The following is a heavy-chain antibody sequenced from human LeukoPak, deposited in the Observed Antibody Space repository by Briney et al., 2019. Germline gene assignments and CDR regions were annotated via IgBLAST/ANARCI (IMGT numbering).Heavy chain of an antibody. D-gene: IGHD3-22*01. J-gene: IGHJ3*02. CDR1: GGSISSYY. V-gene: IGHV4-4*07. CDR2: IYTSVST. Sequence: PSETLSLTCTVSGGSISSYYWSWIRQPAGKGLEWIGRIYTSVSTNYNPSLKSRVTMSVDTSKNQFSLKLSSVTAADTAVYYCARDSVVTMTRKNPDAFDIWGQGTMVTVSS. CDR3: ARDSVVTMTRKNPDAFDI.